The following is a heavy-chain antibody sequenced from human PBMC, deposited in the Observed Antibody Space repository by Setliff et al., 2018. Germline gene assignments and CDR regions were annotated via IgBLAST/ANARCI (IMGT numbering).Heavy chain of an antibody. CDR3: VRERQGGFLEWSPLDP. V-gene: IGHV4-4*07. CDR1: GGLIYDHW. Sequence: PSETLSLTCSVSGGLIYDHWWTWVRQPAGEEFQWIGRVYSDGDTGYNPSLKSRVTISVDTSNNQFSLHLTSVTAADTARYFCVRERQGGFLEWSPLDPWGQGILATVSS. J-gene: IGHJ5*02. CDR2: VYSDGDT. D-gene: IGHD3-3*01.